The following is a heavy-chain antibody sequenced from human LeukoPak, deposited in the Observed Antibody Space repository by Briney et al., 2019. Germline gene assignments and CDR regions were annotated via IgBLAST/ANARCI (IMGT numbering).Heavy chain of an antibody. CDR1: GFTFRDYS. J-gene: IGHJ4*02. CDR2: LSFDGNSK. CDR3: AGGNPDY. D-gene: IGHD4-23*01. Sequence: GGSLRLSCAASGFTFRDYSMHWVRQAPGKGLEWVAVLSFDGNSKFYTDSVKGRFTISRDTSKNMLFLNMNNLTVEDTAVYYCAGGNPDYWGQGTLVSASS. V-gene: IGHV3-30*07.